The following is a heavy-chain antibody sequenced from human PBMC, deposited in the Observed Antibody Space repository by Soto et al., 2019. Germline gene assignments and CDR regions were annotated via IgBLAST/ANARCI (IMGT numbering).Heavy chain of an antibody. J-gene: IGHJ4*02. CDR3: AKMPFEGLEGSSFDY. CDR1: GFTFSSYG. CDR2: ISYDGSNK. Sequence: QVQLVESGGGVVQPGRSLRLSCAASGFTFSSYGMHWVRQAPGKGLEWGAVISYDGSNKYYADSVKGRFTISRDNSKNTLYLQMNSLRAEDTAVYYCAKMPFEGLEGSSFDYWGQGTLVTVSS. D-gene: IGHD1-26*01. V-gene: IGHV3-30*18.